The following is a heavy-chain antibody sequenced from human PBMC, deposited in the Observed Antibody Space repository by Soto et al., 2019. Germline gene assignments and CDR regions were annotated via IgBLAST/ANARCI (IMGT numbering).Heavy chain of an antibody. Sequence: QVQLQESGPGLVKPSETLSLTCTVSGGSISSYYWYWIRQPPGKGLEWFGYTYTGSTNYNPSRKSRVTMSVDTSKYHFSLKLSSVTAVDPAVYYCARNHAFDIWGQGTMVTVSS. CDR1: GGSISSYY. CDR3: ARNHAFDI. CDR2: TYTGST. V-gene: IGHV4-59*01. J-gene: IGHJ3*02.